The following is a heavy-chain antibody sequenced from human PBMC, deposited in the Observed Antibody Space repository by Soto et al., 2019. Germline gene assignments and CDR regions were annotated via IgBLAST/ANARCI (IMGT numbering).Heavy chain of an antibody. CDR3: ARESLMDWVDL. CDR1: GDSVSIDSYY. V-gene: IGHV4-61*01. CDR2: IHYSGST. Sequence: PSETLSLTCAVSGDSVSIDSYYWNWIRQPPGKGLECIGNIHYSGSTNYNPSLKSRVTISVDTSKNQFSLKLSSVTAADTAVYNCARESLMDWVDLWGQGTLVTVS. J-gene: IGHJ5*02.